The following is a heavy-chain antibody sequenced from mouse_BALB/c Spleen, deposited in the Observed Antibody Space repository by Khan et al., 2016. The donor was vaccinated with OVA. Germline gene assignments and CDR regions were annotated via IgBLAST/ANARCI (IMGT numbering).Heavy chain of an antibody. J-gene: IGHJ3*01. V-gene: IGHV1S135*01. CDR1: GYSFTSYY. CDR2: IDPFSGGT. Sequence: VQLQQSGPELMKPGASVKISCKASGYSFTSYYIHWVMQSHGASLEWIGYIDPFSGGTTYKQKFKGKATLTVDKSSSTAYIHLSNLTSEDSAFYSCTRHGYVAWFTYWGQGTLVTVSA. D-gene: IGHD2-2*01. CDR3: TRHGYVAWFTY.